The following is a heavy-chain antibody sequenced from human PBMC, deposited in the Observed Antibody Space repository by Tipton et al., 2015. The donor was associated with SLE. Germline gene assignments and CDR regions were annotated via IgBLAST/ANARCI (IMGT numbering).Heavy chain of an antibody. CDR3: ARHGAYYDFWSGPNGAFDI. Sequence: TLSLTCAVSGGSISSNNWWSWVRQPPGKGLEWIGEIHHSGSTNYNTSLKSRVTISVDTSKNQFSLKLSSVTAADTAVYYCARHGAYYDFWSGPNGAFDIWGQGTMVTVSS. CDR1: GGSISSNNW. CDR2: IHHSGST. D-gene: IGHD3-3*01. J-gene: IGHJ3*02. V-gene: IGHV4-4*02.